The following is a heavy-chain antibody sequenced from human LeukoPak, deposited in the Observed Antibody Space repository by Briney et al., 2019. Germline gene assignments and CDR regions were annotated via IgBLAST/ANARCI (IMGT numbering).Heavy chain of an antibody. Sequence: PGGSLRLSCAASGFTFSSYAMSWARQAPGKGLEWVSSISSCSSHMYYAGSVKGRFTISRDNAKISLYLQMNSLRAEDTAVYYCMRAAPNFDPWGQGTLVTVSS. CDR2: ISSCSSHM. J-gene: IGHJ5*02. CDR1: GFTFSSYA. V-gene: IGHV3-21*01. D-gene: IGHD6-25*01. CDR3: MRAAPNFDP.